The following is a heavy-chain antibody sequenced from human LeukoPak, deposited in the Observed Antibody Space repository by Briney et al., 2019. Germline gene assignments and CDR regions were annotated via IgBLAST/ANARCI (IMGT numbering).Heavy chain of an antibody. CDR1: GGSISSYY. Sequence: PSETLSLTCTVSGGSISSYYWSWLRQPPGKGLEWIGYIYYSGSTNYNPSLKSRVTISVDTSKNTFSLKLSSVTAADTAVYYCASAPVVVTARYYFDYWGQGTLVTVSS. J-gene: IGHJ4*02. CDR2: IYYSGST. CDR3: ASAPVVVTARYYFDY. D-gene: IGHD2-21*02. V-gene: IGHV4-59*01.